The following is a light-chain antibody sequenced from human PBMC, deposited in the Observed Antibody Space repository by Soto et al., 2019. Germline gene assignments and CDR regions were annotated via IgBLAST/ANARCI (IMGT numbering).Light chain of an antibody. CDR1: QSVSSSY. J-gene: IGKJ1*01. CDR3: QQYSSSPQT. Sequence: EIVLTQSPGTLSLSPGERATLSCRASQSVSSSYLAWYQQKPGQAPRLLIYGASSRATGIPARFSGSGSGTDFTLTISRLEPEDFAVYYCQQYSSSPQTFGQGTKVEIK. CDR2: GAS. V-gene: IGKV3-20*01.